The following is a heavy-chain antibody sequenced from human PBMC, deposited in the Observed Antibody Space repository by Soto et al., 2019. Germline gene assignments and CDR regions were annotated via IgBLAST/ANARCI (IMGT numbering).Heavy chain of an antibody. Sequence: SETLSLTCTVSGGSISSSSYYWGWIRQPPGKGLEWIGSIYYSGSTYYNPSLKSRVTISVDTSKNQFSLKLSSVTAADTAVYYCARIGELGIDAHFDYWGQGTLVTVSS. J-gene: IGHJ4*02. CDR1: GGSISSSSYY. V-gene: IGHV4-39*01. D-gene: IGHD1-7*01. CDR2: IYYSGST. CDR3: ARIGELGIDAHFDY.